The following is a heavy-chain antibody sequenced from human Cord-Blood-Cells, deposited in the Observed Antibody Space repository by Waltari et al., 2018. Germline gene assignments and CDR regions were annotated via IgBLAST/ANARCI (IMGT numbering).Heavy chain of an antibody. D-gene: IGHD4-4*01. CDR3: AREDDYSNYFDY. J-gene: IGHJ4*02. CDR1: GFTFSSLW. V-gene: IGHV3-7*01. CDR2: IKQDGSEK. Sequence: EVQLVESGGGLVQPGGSLRLSCAASGFTFSSLWMSWVRQAPGKGLEWVANIKQDGSEKYYVDSVKGRFTISRDNAKNSLYLQMNSLRAEDTAVYYCAREDDYSNYFDYWGQGTLVTVSS.